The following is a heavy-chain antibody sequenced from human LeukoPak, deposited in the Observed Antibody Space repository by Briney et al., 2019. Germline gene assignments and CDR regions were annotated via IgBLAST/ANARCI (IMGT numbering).Heavy chain of an antibody. Sequence: HPGGSLRLSCAASGFTFDDYAMHWVRQAPGKGLEWVSLISWDGGSTYYADSVKGRFTISRDNSKNSLYLQMNSLRAEDTALYYCAKGGYGYYYYYMDVWGKGTTVTVSS. CDR2: ISWDGGST. V-gene: IGHV3-43D*03. CDR3: AKGGYGYYYYYMDV. D-gene: IGHD5-12*01. CDR1: GFTFDDYA. J-gene: IGHJ6*03.